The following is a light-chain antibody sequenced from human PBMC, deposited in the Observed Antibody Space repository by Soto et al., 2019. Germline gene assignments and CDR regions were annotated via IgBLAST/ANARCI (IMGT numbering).Light chain of an antibody. CDR3: LQDYNYPRT. CDR2: AAS. Sequence: AIQMTQSPSSLSASVGDRVTITCRASQGIRNDLGWYQQKPGKAPKLLIYAASSLQSWVPSRYSGSGSGTDFTLTISSLQPEDYATYYCLQDYNYPRTFGQGTKVEIK. CDR1: QGIRND. V-gene: IGKV1-6*01. J-gene: IGKJ1*01.